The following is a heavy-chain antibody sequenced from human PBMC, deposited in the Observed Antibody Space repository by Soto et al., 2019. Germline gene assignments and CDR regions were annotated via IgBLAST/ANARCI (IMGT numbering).Heavy chain of an antibody. D-gene: IGHD6-13*01. CDR3: TTEYYSRVGAAGIRFDY. Sequence: PGGSLRLSCAASGFTFSNAWMSWVRQAPGKGLEWVGRIKSKTDGGTTDYAAPVKGRFTISRDDSKNTLYLQMNSLKTEDTAVYYCTTEYYSRVGAAGIRFDYWGQGTLVTVSS. J-gene: IGHJ4*02. CDR1: GFTFSNAW. CDR2: IKSKTDGGTT. V-gene: IGHV3-15*01.